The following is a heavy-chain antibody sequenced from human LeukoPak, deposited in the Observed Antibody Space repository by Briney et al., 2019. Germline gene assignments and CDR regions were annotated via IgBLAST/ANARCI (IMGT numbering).Heavy chain of an antibody. J-gene: IGHJ4*02. V-gene: IGHV4-59*02. CDR2: IYYTGST. CDR1: GGSVSYYY. D-gene: IGHD3-22*01. Sequence: SETLSLTCTVSGGSVSYYYWTWIRQPPGKGLDWIGNIYYTGSTSYNPSLKSRVSMSVDTSKNQFSLKLSSVTAADTAVYYCASPGPYYSETSGYLVFWGQGILVTVSS. CDR3: ASPGPYYSETSGYLVF.